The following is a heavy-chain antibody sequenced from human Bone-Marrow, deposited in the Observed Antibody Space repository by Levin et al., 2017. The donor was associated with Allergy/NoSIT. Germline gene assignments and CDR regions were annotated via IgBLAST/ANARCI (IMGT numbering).Heavy chain of an antibody. CDR3: ARFWSGLDY. CDR1: GGSISDHK. J-gene: IGHJ4*02. D-gene: IGHD3-3*01. V-gene: IGHV4-59*11. Sequence: LSQTLSLTCTFSGGSISDHKWSWIRQPPGKGLEWIGYIYYSGSTNYNPSLRSRVTISIDTSRDQFSLKLSSVTAADTAVYYCARFWSGLDYWGQGILVTVSS. CDR2: IYYSGST.